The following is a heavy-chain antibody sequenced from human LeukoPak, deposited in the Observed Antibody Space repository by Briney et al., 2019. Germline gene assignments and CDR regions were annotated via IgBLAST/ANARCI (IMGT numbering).Heavy chain of an antibody. V-gene: IGHV3-30*02. CDR1: GFTFSSYG. D-gene: IGHD3-10*01. J-gene: IGHJ4*02. Sequence: GGSLRLSCAASGFTFSSYGMHWVRQAPGKGLEWVAFIRYDGSNKYYADSVKGRFTISRGNSKNTLYLQMNSLRAGDTAVYYCAKFHGSRRPTDDYWGQGTLVTVSS. CDR2: IRYDGSNK. CDR3: AKFHGSRRPTDDY.